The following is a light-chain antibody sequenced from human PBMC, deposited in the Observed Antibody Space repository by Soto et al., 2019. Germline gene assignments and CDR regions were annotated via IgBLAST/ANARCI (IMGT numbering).Light chain of an antibody. CDR3: ATWDDRLDGYV. V-gene: IGLV1-44*01. Sequence: QSVLTQSPSASGTPGQRVIISCSGSSSNFGSNTVNWYQQLPGAAPKLLIYSHNQRPSGVPDRFSGSQSGTSASLAISGLQSEDEADYYCATWDDRLDGYVFGTGTKVTVL. J-gene: IGLJ1*01. CDR1: SSNFGSNT. CDR2: SHN.